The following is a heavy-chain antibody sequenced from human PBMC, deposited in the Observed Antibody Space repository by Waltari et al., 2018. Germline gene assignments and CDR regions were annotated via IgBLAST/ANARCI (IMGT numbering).Heavy chain of an antibody. CDR1: GFTFRDYA. D-gene: IGHD2-21*01. Sequence: EVQLLESGGGLVQPGGSLRLSCTVSGFTFRDYAMTWVRQAPGKGRGWVALVGISGAATYYADSVKGRFSISRDNSRNTLYLQMNSRRAEDTAMYYCAKRGAPGELWFFDYWGQGNLVTVSS. J-gene: IGHJ4*02. CDR2: VGISGAAT. V-gene: IGHV3-23*01. CDR3: AKRGAPGELWFFDY.